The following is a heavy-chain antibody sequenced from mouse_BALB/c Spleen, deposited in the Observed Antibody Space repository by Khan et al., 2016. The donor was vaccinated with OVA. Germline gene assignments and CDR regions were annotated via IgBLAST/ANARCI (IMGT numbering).Heavy chain of an antibody. D-gene: IGHD2-3*01. CDR3: ARGDGYYVYFDY. V-gene: IGHV1-81*01. CDR1: GYTFTYYV. CDR2: IYPGSDNA. J-gene: IGHJ2*01. Sequence: QVRLQPSGPELVKPGASVKMSCKASGYTFTYYVITWVKQSTGQGLEWIGEIYPGSDNAYYNERFKGKAILTADKSSNTTHMQLSSLTSDDSAVYFCARGDGYYVYFDYWGQGTTLTVSS.